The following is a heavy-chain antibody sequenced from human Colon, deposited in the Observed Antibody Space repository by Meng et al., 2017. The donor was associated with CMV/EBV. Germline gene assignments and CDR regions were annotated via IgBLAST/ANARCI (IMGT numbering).Heavy chain of an antibody. CDR2: ISYSGTS. V-gene: IGHV4-59*01. CDR3: ARDVFNYDILTGSYNYYYGMDV. J-gene: IGHJ6*02. CDR1: GFIFSNAW. Sequence: ESLKISCAASGFIFSNAWMTWVRQAPGKGLEWVGYISYSGTSNYNPSLKSRVTISVDTSKNQFSLKLSSVTAADTAIYYCARDVFNYDILTGSYNYYYGMDVWGQGTTVTVSS. D-gene: IGHD3-9*01.